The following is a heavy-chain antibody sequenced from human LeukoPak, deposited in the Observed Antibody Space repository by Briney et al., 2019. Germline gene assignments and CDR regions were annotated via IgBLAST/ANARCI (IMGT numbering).Heavy chain of an antibody. CDR3: ARGTYYYDSSGGNWFDP. J-gene: IGHJ5*02. CDR2: INPNSGGT. Sequence: ASVKVSCKASGYTFTGYYMHWVRQAPGQGPEWMGWINPNSGGTNYAQKFQGRVTMTRDTSISTAYMELSRLRSDDTAVYYCARGTYYYDSSGGNWFDPWGQGTLVTVSS. CDR1: GYTFTGYY. D-gene: IGHD3-22*01. V-gene: IGHV1-2*02.